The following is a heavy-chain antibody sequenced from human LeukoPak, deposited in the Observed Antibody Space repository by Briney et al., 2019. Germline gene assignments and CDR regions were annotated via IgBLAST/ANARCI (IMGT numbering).Heavy chain of an antibody. Sequence: ASVKVSCKASGYTFTSYGISWGRQAPGQRLEWMGWISGYYGNTDSAQNLQGRVTMPRDTYTSPVYMELRSRTPDGTAAYYCARRGPVGGGWGFDYWGQGSLVTVSS. CDR3: ARRGPVGGGWGFDY. CDR2: ISGYYGNT. V-gene: IGHV1-18*01. J-gene: IGHJ4*02. D-gene: IGHD6-19*01. CDR1: GYTFTSYG.